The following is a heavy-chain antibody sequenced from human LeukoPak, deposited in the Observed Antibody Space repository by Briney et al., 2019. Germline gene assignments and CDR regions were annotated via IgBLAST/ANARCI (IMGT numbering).Heavy chain of an antibody. J-gene: IGHJ4*02. CDR1: GYTFTSYG. Sequence: ASVKVSCKASGYTFTSYGISWVRQAPGQGLEWMGWISAYNGNTNYAQKLQGRVTMTTDTPTSTAYMELRSLRSDDTAVYYCARDIGITIFGVVQPFDYWGQGTLVTVSS. CDR2: ISAYNGNT. CDR3: ARDIGITIFGVVQPFDY. V-gene: IGHV1-18*01. D-gene: IGHD3-3*01.